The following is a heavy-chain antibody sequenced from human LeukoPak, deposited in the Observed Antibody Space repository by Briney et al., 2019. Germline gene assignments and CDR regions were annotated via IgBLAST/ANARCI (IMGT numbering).Heavy chain of an antibody. CDR1: GFTFDNYA. CDR2: ISWNSGYI. D-gene: IGHD6-19*01. J-gene: IGHJ4*02. V-gene: IGHV3-9*01. CDR3: AKVRGTYSSGYFFDH. Sequence: GGSLRLSCAASGFTFDNYAMHWVRHAPGKGLEWLSIISWNSGYIGYADSVKGRFTISRDNAKKSLDLQMNSLRAEDTAFYYCAKVRGTYSSGYFFDHWGQGTLVTASS.